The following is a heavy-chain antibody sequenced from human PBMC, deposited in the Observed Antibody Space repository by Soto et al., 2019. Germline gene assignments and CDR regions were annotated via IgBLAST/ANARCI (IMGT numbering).Heavy chain of an antibody. CDR1: GYTFSGYY. CDR3: ARYLTEGYATFTGCYTGPRYGMDV. V-gene: IGHV1-2*02. CDR2: INPNSGGT. D-gene: IGHD2-2*02. J-gene: IGHJ6*02. Sequence: ASVKVSCKASGYTFSGYYIHWLRQAPGQGLEWMGWINPNSGGTNYAQKFQGRVTVTRDTPTSTAYMELSRLTSDDTAVYYCARYLTEGYATFTGCYTGPRYGMDVWGQGTSEPVSS.